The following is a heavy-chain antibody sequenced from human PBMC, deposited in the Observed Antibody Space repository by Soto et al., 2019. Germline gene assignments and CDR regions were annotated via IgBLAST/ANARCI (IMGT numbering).Heavy chain of an antibody. V-gene: IGHV4-59*01. Sequence: SETLSLTCTVSGGSISSYYWSWIRQPPGKGLEWIGYIYYSGSTNYNPSLKSRVTISVDTSKNQFSLKLGSVTAADTAVYYCARSPHSHYDFWSGFPYYFDYWGQGTLVTVSS. D-gene: IGHD3-3*01. CDR2: IYYSGST. CDR1: GGSISSYY. J-gene: IGHJ4*02. CDR3: ARSPHSHYDFWSGFPYYFDY.